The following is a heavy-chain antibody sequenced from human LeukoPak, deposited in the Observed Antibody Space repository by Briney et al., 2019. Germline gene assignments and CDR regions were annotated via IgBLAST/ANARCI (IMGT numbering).Heavy chain of an antibody. CDR1: GYIFTGYY. J-gene: IGHJ4*02. CDR2: IDPNSGDT. Sequence: GASVQVSCKASGYIFTGYYLHWVRQAPGQGLEWLGWIDPNSGDTDFAQNFQGRVTLTSDTSITTAYMELRSLRSDDTAVYYCAKNDGNYDDSWGQGSLVIVSS. V-gene: IGHV1-2*02. D-gene: IGHD3-3*01. CDR3: AKNDGNYDDS.